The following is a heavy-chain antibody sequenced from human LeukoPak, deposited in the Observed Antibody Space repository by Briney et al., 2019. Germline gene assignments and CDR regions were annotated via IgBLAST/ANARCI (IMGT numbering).Heavy chain of an antibody. D-gene: IGHD3-10*01. V-gene: IGHV1-69*04. CDR3: ARSMVRGVDAFDI. Sequence: ASVKVSCKASRGTFSSYAISWVRQAPGQGLEWMGRIIPILGIANYAQKFQGRVTITADKSTSTAYMELSSLRSEDTAVYYCARSMVRGVDAFDIWGQGTMVTVSS. J-gene: IGHJ3*02. CDR2: IIPILGIA. CDR1: RGTFSSYA.